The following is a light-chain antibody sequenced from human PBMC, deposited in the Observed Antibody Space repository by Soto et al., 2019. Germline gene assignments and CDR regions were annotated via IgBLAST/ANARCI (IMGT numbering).Light chain of an antibody. CDR2: QAS. CDR3: QQYYGYSWT. Sequence: DIQMTQSPSTLSASVGDRVTITCRASQNIDNWLAWYQQKPGKAPKFLIYQASSLEDGVPSRCSGCGSGTEFTLTSSSLQPDDFATYYCQQYYGYSWTFGQGTKVEV. CDR1: QNIDNW. J-gene: IGKJ1*01. V-gene: IGKV1-5*03.